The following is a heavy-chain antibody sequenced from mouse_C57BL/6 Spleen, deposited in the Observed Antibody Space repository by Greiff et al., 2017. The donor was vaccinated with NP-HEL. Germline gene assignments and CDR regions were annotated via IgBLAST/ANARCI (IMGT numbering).Heavy chain of an antibody. CDR3: ARLTLNYYAMDY. J-gene: IGHJ4*01. CDR2: INYDGSST. CDR1: GFTFSDYY. Sequence: EVNLVESEGGLVQPGSSMKLSCTASGFTFSDYYMAWVRQVPEKGLEWVANINYDGSSTYYLDSLKSRFIISRDNAKNILYLQMSSLKSEDTATYYCARLTLNYYAMDYWGQGTSVTVSS. V-gene: IGHV5-16*01.